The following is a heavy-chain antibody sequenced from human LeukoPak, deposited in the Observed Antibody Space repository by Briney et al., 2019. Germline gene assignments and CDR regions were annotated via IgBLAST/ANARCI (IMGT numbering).Heavy chain of an antibody. CDR3: ARLDSSGWYWVDY. D-gene: IGHD6-19*01. J-gene: IGHJ4*02. V-gene: IGHV5-10-1*01. CDR1: GYSFTSYW. Sequence: GESLKISCKGSGYSFTSYWISWVRQMPGKGLEWMGRIDPSGSYTNYSPSFQGHVTTSADKSISTAYLQWSSLKASDTAMYYCARLDSSGWYWVDYWGQGTLVTVSS. CDR2: IDPSGSYT.